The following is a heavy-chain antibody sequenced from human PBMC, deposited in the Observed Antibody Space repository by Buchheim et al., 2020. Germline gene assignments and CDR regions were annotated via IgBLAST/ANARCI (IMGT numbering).Heavy chain of an antibody. D-gene: IGHD1-26*01. J-gene: IGHJ4*02. Sequence: QVQLVESGGGVVQPGRSLRLSCAASGFTFSSYGMHWVRQAPGQGLEWVAVISYDGSNKYYADSVKGRFTISRDNSKNTLYLQMNSLRAEDTAVYYCAKGGSGSDFDYWGQGTL. CDR2: ISYDGSNK. CDR3: AKGGSGSDFDY. CDR1: GFTFSSYG. V-gene: IGHV3-30*18.